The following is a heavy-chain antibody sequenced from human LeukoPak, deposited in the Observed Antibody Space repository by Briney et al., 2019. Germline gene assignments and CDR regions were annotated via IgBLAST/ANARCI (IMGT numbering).Heavy chain of an antibody. D-gene: IGHD2-2*01. J-gene: IGHJ4*02. Sequence: GESLKISCKGSGYTFTSSWIGWVRQMPGKGLGWMGVIYPGDSDTRYSPSFQGQVTISADKSISTAYLQWSSLKASDTAMCYCVRPPDSCTSISCFSKYWGQGTLVTVSS. CDR2: IYPGDSDT. CDR3: VRPPDSCTSISCFSKY. V-gene: IGHV5-51*01. CDR1: GYTFTSSW.